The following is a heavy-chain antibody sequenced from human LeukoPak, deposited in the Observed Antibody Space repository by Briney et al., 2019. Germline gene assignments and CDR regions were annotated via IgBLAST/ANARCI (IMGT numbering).Heavy chain of an antibody. CDR3: ARDVRSGWYAYFDY. J-gene: IGHJ4*02. Sequence: SETLSLTCTVSGGSISSYYWSWIRQPAGKGLEWIGRIYTSGSTNYNPSLKSRVTVSVDTSKNQFSLKLGSVTAADTAVYYCARDVRSGWYAYFDYWGQGTLVTVSS. CDR2: IYTSGST. CDR1: GGSISSYY. D-gene: IGHD6-19*01. V-gene: IGHV4-4*07.